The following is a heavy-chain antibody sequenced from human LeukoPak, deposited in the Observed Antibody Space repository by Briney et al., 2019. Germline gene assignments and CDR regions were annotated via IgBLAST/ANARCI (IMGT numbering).Heavy chain of an antibody. Sequence: ASVKVSCKASGYTFTSYDINWVRQATGQGLEWMGWMNPNSGNTGYAQKFQGRVTMTRNTSISTAYMELSSLRSEDTAVYYCATVGLHLYGMDVWGQGTTVTVSS. CDR3: ATVGLHLYGMDV. D-gene: IGHD5-24*01. V-gene: IGHV1-8*01. J-gene: IGHJ6*02. CDR2: MNPNSGNT. CDR1: GYTFTSYD.